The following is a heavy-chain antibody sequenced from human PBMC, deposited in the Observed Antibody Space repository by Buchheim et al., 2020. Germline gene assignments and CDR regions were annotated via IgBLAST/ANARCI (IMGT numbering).Heavy chain of an antibody. D-gene: IGHD5-24*01. CDR1: GGSISSYY. V-gene: IGHV4-59*01. Sequence: QVQLQESGPGLVKPSETLSLTCTVSGGSISSYYWSWIRQPPGKGLEWIGYIYYSGSTNYNPSLKSRVTISVDTSKNQFSLKLSSVTAADTAVYYCARGDVEMATTFYYYYGMDVWGQGTT. J-gene: IGHJ6*02. CDR2: IYYSGST. CDR3: ARGDVEMATTFYYYYGMDV.